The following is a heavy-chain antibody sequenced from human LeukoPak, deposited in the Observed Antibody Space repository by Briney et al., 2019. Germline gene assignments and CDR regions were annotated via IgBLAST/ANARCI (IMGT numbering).Heavy chain of an antibody. D-gene: IGHD6-19*01. J-gene: IGHJ6*02. CDR2: MNPNSGNT. Sequence: WASVKVSCKASGYTFTSYDINWVRQATGQGLEWMGWMNPNSGNTGYAQKFQGRVTMTRNTSISTAYMELSSLRSGDTAVYYCARAVVSSGWYRVYYYYYGMDVWGQGTTVTVSS. V-gene: IGHV1-8*01. CDR1: GYTFTSYD. CDR3: ARAVVSSGWYRVYYYYYGMDV.